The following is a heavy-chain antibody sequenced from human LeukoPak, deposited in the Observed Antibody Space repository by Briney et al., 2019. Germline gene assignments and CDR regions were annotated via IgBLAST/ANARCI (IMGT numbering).Heavy chain of an antibody. V-gene: IGHV4-59*01. CDR2: IYYSGST. Sequence: SETLSLTCTVSGGSISRYYWSWIRQSPGKGLEWIGYIYYSGSTNYNPSLKSRVTISVDTSKNQFSLKLSSVTAADTAVYYCARFDYDSSGIDYWGQGTLVTVSS. J-gene: IGHJ4*02. CDR1: GGSISRYY. D-gene: IGHD3-22*01. CDR3: ARFDYDSSGIDY.